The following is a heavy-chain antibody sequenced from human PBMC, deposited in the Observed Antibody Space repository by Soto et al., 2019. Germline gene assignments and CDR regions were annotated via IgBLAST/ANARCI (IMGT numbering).Heavy chain of an antibody. J-gene: IGHJ6*03. V-gene: IGHV3-23*01. D-gene: IGHD2-21*01. CDR3: AKDGFGTAGYFYYYMDV. Sequence: EVHLLESGGDLVQPGGSLRLSCAASGFTFSNYAMSWVRQAPGKGLEWVSSISGSAGSTYYADSVKGRFTVSRDNSKNTLYLQMSSLRAEDTAVYYCAKDGFGTAGYFYYYMDVWGKGTTVTVSS. CDR1: GFTFSNYA. CDR2: ISGSAGST.